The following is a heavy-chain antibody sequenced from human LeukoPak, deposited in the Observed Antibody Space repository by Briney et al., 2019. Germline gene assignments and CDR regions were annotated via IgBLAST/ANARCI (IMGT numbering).Heavy chain of an antibody. CDR3: VRGNSGSYYLY. J-gene: IGHJ4*02. D-gene: IGHD1-26*01. CDR1: GYTFTNYD. CDR2: MNPNSGNT. Sequence: ASVKVSCKASGYTFTNYDINWVRQATGQGLEWMGWMNPNSGNTGFVQEFQGRVILTRDTSINTAYMELSSLRSDDTAVYYCVRGNSGSYYLYWGQGTLVTVSS. V-gene: IGHV1-8*02.